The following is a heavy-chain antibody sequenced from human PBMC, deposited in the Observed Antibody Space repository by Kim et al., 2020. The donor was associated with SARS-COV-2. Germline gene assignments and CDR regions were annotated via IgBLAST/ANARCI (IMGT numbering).Heavy chain of an antibody. D-gene: IGHD1-26*01. CDR2: IYHSGST. CDR3: ARDHPKSSGSYDP. J-gene: IGHJ5*02. Sequence: SETLSLTCTVSGYSISSGYYWGWIRQPPGKGLEWIGSIYHSGSTYYNPSLKSRVTISVDTSKNQFSLKLSSVTAADTAVYYCARDHPKSSGSYDPWGQGTLVTVSS. CDR1: GYSISSGYY. V-gene: IGHV4-38-2*02.